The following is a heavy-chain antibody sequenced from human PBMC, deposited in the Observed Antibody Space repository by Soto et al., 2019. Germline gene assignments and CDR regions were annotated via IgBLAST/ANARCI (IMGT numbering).Heavy chain of an antibody. Sequence: GASLKGYWKASGETFNKYAITWLRQATGQGLEWMGGVIPRFRTTNYAQKFQGRVTISADASTTTVYMELTSLRSEDTAVYYCVPLHPSTVAGRPGVDVRGQATAV. J-gene: IGHJ6*02. CDR3: VPLHPSTVAGRPGVDV. V-gene: IGHV1-69*13. CDR1: GETFNKYA. CDR2: VIPRFRTT. D-gene: IGHD6-6*01.